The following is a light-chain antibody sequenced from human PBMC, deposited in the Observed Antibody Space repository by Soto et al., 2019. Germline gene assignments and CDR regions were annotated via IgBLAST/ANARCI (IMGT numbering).Light chain of an antibody. CDR1: SSNIGAGYD. J-gene: IGLJ3*02. CDR3: QSYDSSLSDWV. V-gene: IGLV1-40*01. Sequence: QSVLRQPPSLSGTPGQRLTISCAGSSSNIGAGYDVHWYQQLPGTAPKLLIYASSHRHSGVPDRFSGSKSGTSASLAITGLQVEDEADYYCQSYDSSLSDWVFGGGTKLTVL. CDR2: ASS.